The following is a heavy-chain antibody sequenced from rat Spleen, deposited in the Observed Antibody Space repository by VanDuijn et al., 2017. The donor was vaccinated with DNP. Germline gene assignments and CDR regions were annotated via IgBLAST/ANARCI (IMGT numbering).Heavy chain of an antibody. CDR1: RITFSDHN. D-gene: IGHD1-10*01. J-gene: IGHJ4*01. CDR2: ISYDGGNT. CDR3: ARHRTTSPYYYFMDA. V-gene: IGHV5-7*01. Sequence: EVQLVESGGGLVQPGRSLKLSCEVSRITFSDHNMAWVRQAPTKGLEWVATISYDGGNTYYRDSVKGRFTISRDNAKSTLYLQMDSLRSEDTATYYCARHRTTSPYYYFMDAWGQGASVTVSS.